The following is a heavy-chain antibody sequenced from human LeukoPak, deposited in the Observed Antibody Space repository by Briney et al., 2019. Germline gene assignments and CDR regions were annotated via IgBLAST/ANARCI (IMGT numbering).Heavy chain of an antibody. CDR3: ARETRNAGVNDY. J-gene: IGHJ4*02. CDR1: GYTFTGYY. Sequence: PSVKVSCKASGYTFTGYYMHWVRQAPGQGLEWMGWINPNSGGTNYAQKFQGRVTMTRDTSISTAYMELSRLRSDDTAVYYCARETRNAGVNDYWGQGTLVTVSS. V-gene: IGHV1-2*02. CDR2: INPNSGGT. D-gene: IGHD1-7*01.